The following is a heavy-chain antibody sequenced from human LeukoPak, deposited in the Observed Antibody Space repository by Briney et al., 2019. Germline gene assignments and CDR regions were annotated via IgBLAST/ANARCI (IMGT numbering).Heavy chain of an antibody. CDR3: ARDPARYCSGGSCYQTYYYYGMDV. D-gene: IGHD2-15*01. V-gene: IGHV3-30*04. CDR1: GFTFSSYA. J-gene: IGHJ6*04. CDR2: ISYDGSNK. Sequence: EGSLRLSCAASGFTFSSYAMHWVRQAPGKGLEWVAVISYDGSNKYYADSVKGRFTISRDNSKNTLYLQMNSLRAEDTAVYYCARDPARYCSGGSCYQTYYYYGMDVWGKGTTVTVSS.